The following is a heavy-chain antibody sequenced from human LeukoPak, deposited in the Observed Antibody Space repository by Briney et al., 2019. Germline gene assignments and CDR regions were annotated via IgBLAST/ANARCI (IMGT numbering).Heavy chain of an antibody. Sequence: SETLSLTCTVSGGSFSDYYWSWIRQPAGKGLEWIGRIYTSGSTNYNPSLKSRVTMSLDMSKNQFSLKLNSVTAADTAVYYCAKGLVGATALYNWFDPWGQGTLVTVSS. V-gene: IGHV4-4*07. CDR1: GGSFSDYY. CDR3: AKGLVGATALYNWFDP. D-gene: IGHD1-26*01. CDR2: IYTSGST. J-gene: IGHJ5*02.